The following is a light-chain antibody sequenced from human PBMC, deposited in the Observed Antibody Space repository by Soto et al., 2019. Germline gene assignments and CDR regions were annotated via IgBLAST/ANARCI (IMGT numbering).Light chain of an antibody. V-gene: IGKV3-20*01. CDR2: GSS. J-gene: IGKJ4*01. Sequence: EIVLTQSPGTLSLSPGQRATLSCRASQNIRSNYVAWYQQKPGQAPRLLIFGSSSTATGIPDRFSASGYGTDFTLNISRLEPEEFAVYYCQQYGYEPLTFGGGTKVEI. CDR3: QQYGYEPLT. CDR1: QNIRSNY.